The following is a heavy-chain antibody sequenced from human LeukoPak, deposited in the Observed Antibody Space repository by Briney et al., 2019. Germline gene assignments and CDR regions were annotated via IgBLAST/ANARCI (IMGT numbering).Heavy chain of an antibody. CDR3: ARDRGKGADAFDI. Sequence: PGGSLRLSCAASGFTFSSYSMNWVRQAPGKGLEWVSSISSSSSYIYYADSVKGRFTISRDNAKNSLYLQMNSLRAEDTAVYYCARDRGKGADAFDIWGQGTMVTVSS. J-gene: IGHJ3*02. D-gene: IGHD3-10*01. CDR1: GFTFSSYS. V-gene: IGHV3-21*01. CDR2: ISSSSSYI.